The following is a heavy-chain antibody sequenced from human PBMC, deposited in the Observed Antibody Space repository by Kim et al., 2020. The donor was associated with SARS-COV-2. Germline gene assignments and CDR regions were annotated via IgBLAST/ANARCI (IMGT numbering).Heavy chain of an antibody. CDR3: ARGHGGNSV. J-gene: IGHJ4*02. D-gene: IGHD2-21*02. V-gene: IGHV1-18*01. CDR2: GNT. Sequence: GNTNYAQKLQGRVTMTTDTATSTAYMELRSLRSDDTAVYYCARGHGGNSVWGQGTLVTVSS.